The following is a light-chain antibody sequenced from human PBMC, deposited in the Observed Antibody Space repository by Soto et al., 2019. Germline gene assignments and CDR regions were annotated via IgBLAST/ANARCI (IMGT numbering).Light chain of an antibody. CDR2: DAS. CDR1: QSISSW. CDR3: QQYNSYSWT. J-gene: IGKJ1*01. V-gene: IGKV1-5*01. Sequence: DLQMTQSPSTLSASVGEKVTNTCRASQSISSWLAWYQQKPGKAPKLLIYDASSLESGVPSRFSGSESGTEFTLTISSLQPDDFATYYCQQYNSYSWTFGQGTKVDIK.